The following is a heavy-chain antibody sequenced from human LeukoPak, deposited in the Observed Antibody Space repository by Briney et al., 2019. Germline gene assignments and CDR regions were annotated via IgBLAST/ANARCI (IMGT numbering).Heavy chain of an antibody. V-gene: IGHV1-8*01. CDR1: GYTFTSYD. CDR3: ARHVVRPRRVTPFYGMDV. CDR2: MNTNSGNT. D-gene: IGHD2-21*02. Sequence: PSRKASSKASGYTFTSYDINWVRQANEQGLEWMGWMNTNSGNTGYAQQCHGRVTMTRNTSISTAYMELSSLRSEETAVYYCARHVVRPRRVTPFYGMDVWGQGTTVTVSS. J-gene: IGHJ6*02.